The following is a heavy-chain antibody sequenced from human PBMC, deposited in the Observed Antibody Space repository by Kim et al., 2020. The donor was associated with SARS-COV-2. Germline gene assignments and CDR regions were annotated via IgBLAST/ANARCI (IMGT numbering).Heavy chain of an antibody. Sequence: GGSLRLSCAASGFTFSSYSMNWVRQAPGKGLEWVPSISSSSSYIYYADSVKGRFTISRDNAKNSLYLQMNSLRAEDTAVYYCASTYSSGWYEWYYFDYWGQGTLVTVSS. J-gene: IGHJ4*02. CDR1: GFTFSSYS. V-gene: IGHV3-21*01. CDR3: ASTYSSGWYEWYYFDY. D-gene: IGHD6-19*01. CDR2: ISSSSSYI.